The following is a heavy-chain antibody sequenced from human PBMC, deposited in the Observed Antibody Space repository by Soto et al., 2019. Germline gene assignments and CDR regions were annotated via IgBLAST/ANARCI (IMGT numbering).Heavy chain of an antibody. CDR1: GYTFMSHV. J-gene: IGHJ4*02. Sequence: QVQLVQSGAEVKEPGASVKVSCRASGYTFMSHVMHWLRQAPGQRLEWMGWVTGGNGDTKYSQKFQGRVTITRDTSATTAYMELSRLTSEDKAVYYCARDSGVRGPSGDLDYWGQGTLVTVSS. D-gene: IGHD2-21*02. CDR3: ARDSGVRGPSGDLDY. V-gene: IGHV1-3*01. CDR2: VTGGNGDT.